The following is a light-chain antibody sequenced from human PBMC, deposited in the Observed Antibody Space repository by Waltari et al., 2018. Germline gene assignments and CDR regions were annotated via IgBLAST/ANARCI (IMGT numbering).Light chain of an antibody. V-gene: IGKV1-39*01. CDR2: AAS. Sequence: DIQMTQSPSSLSASVGDRVTITCRASQSISSYLNWYQQKPGKAPKLLIYAASSLKSGAPSRFRGSGSGTDFTLTISSLQPEDFATYYCQQSYSTPRYTFGQGTKLEIK. CDR1: QSISSY. J-gene: IGKJ2*01. CDR3: QQSYSTPRYT.